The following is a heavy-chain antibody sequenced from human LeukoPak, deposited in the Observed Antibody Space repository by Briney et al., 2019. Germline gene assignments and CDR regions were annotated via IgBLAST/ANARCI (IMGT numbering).Heavy chain of an antibody. D-gene: IGHD6-19*01. CDR2: ISWNSNSI. Sequence: GGSLRLSCAASGFTFDDYAIHWVRQAPGKGLEWVSRISWNSNSIGYADSVKGRFTISRDNANNSLYLQMNSLRAEDTALYYCAKIRGNRHQWNALDIWGQGTMVTVSS. J-gene: IGHJ3*02. CDR3: AKIRGNRHQWNALDI. CDR1: GFTFDDYA. V-gene: IGHV3-9*01.